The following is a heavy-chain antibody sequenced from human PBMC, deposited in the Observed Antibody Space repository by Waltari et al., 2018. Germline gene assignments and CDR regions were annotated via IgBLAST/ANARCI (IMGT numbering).Heavy chain of an antibody. J-gene: IGHJ4*02. D-gene: IGHD3-22*01. CDR1: GGSISSYY. Sequence: QVQLQESGPGLVKPSETLSLTCTVSGGSISSYYWSWIRQPAGKGLEWIGRIYTSGSTNYNPALKSRVTMSVDTSKSQFSLKLSSVTAADTAVYYCARQDSSGYYYGRFDYWGQGTLVTVSS. CDR3: ARQDSSGYYYGRFDY. CDR2: IYTSGST. V-gene: IGHV4-4*07.